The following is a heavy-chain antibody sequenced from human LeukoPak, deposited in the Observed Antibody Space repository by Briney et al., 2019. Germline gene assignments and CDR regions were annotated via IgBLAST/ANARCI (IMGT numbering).Heavy chain of an antibody. V-gene: IGHV3-48*02. CDR2: ITSSGSTI. CDR3: ARARGSMVRGVELDY. Sequence: GGSLRLSCAASGFTFSTYSMNWVRQAPGKGLEWVSYITSSGSTIYYADSVKGRFTMSRDNAKNSLYLQVTRLRDEDTAVYYCARARGSMVRGVELDYWGQGTLVTVSS. J-gene: IGHJ4*02. D-gene: IGHD3-10*01. CDR1: GFTFSTYS.